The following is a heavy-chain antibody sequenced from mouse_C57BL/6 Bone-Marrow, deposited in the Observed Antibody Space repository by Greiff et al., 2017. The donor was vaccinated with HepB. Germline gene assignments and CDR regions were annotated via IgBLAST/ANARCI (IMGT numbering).Heavy chain of an antibody. CDR3: ARASGNGDWFAY. J-gene: IGHJ3*01. Sequence: EVQGVESGGGLVKPGGSLKLSCAASGFTFSSYAMSWVRQTPEKRLEWVATISDGGSYTYYPDNVKGRFTISRDNAKNNLYLQMSHLKSEDTAMYYCARASGNGDWFAYWGQGTLVTVSA. D-gene: IGHD2-1*01. V-gene: IGHV5-4*01. CDR1: GFTFSSYA. CDR2: ISDGGSYT.